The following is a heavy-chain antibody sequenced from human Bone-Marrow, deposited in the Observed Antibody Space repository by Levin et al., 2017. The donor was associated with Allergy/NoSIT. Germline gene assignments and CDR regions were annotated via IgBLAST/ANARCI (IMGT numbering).Heavy chain of an antibody. J-gene: IGHJ4*02. D-gene: IGHD6-19*01. CDR1: GFRLADYA. CDR2: ISWNSETI. V-gene: IGHV3-9*01. CDR3: AKDRMGTYISGWYPDY. Sequence: GGSLRLSCAASGFRLADYAMHWVRQAPGKGLEWVSGISWNSETIGYADSVRGRFTISRDNAKNSLYLQMNSLRAEDTALYFCAKDRMGTYISGWYPDYWGQGTLVTVSS.